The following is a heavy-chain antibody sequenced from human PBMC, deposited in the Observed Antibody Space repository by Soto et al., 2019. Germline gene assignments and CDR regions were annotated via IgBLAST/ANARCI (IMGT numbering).Heavy chain of an antibody. CDR1: GYFFTTYW. V-gene: IGHV5-51*01. CDR2: IHPGDSDI. D-gene: IGHD2-15*01. Sequence: PGESLKISCKFSGYFFTTYWIGWVRQVPGKGLEWMGIIHPGDSDIRYSPSFQGQVTIVADRSISTAYLQWSSLKASDTAMYYCTRPYCSGGRCYPNYFDYWGQGTLVTVSS. CDR3: TRPYCSGGRCYPNYFDY. J-gene: IGHJ4*02.